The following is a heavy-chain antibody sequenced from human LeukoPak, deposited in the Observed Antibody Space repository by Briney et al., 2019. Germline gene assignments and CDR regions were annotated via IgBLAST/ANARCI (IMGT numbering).Heavy chain of an antibody. CDR1: GGSISGYY. Sequence: MTSETLSLTCTVSGGSISGYYWSWIRQPPGKGLEWIGCPYSSGSTNYNPSLKSRVTISLDTSENQFSLKLSSVTAADTAVYYCARHYYDRSDSYSFDYWGQGTLVTVSS. D-gene: IGHD3-22*01. J-gene: IGHJ4*02. CDR3: ARHYYDRSDSYSFDY. CDR2: PYSSGST. V-gene: IGHV4-59*08.